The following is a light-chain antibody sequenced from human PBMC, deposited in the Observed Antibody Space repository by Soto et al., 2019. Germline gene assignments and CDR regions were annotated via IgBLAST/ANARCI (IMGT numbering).Light chain of an antibody. CDR3: QQYGSSSWT. J-gene: IGKJ1*01. V-gene: IGKV3-20*01. Sequence: EIVLTQSPGTLSLSPGERATLSCRASQSVSSNYLAWYQQKPGQAPRLLIYGASSRATGIPDRFSGSGSGTDFTLTISRLEPEDFAVYYCQQYGSSSWTFGQGTKV. CDR1: QSVSSNY. CDR2: GAS.